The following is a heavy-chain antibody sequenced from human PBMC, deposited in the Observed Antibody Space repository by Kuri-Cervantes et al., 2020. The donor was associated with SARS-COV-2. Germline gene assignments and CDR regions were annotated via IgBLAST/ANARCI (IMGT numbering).Heavy chain of an antibody. CDR1: GYTFTSYG. CDR2: ISAYNGNT. V-gene: IGHV1-18*01. J-gene: IGHJ4*02. Sequence: ASVKVSCKASGYTFTSYGISWVRQAPGQGLEWMGWISAYNGNTNYAQKLQGRVTMTTDTSTSTAHMELRSLRSDDTAVYYCAREDYDFWSGYSDYWGQGTLVTVSS. CDR3: AREDYDFWSGYSDY. D-gene: IGHD3-3*01.